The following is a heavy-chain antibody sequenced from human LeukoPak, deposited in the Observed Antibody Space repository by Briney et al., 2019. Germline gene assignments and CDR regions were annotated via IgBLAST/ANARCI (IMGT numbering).Heavy chain of an antibody. CDR3: ARPGYSGSYLDYYYGMDV. Sequence: GESLKISRKGSGYSFTSYWIGWVRQMPGKGLEWMGIIYPGDSDTRYSPSFQGQVTISADKSISTAYLQWSSLKASDTAMYYCARPGYSGSYLDYYYGMDVWGQGTTVTVSS. CDR2: IYPGDSDT. J-gene: IGHJ6*02. CDR1: GYSFTSYW. V-gene: IGHV5-51*01. D-gene: IGHD1-26*01.